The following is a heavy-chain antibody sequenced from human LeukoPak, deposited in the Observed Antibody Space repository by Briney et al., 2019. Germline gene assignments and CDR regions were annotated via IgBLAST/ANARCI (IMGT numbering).Heavy chain of an antibody. CDR3: ASQVGYFDY. CDR2: ISTSGST. Sequence: SQTLSLTCTVYGGCVSSGSYYWIWIRQPAGKGLEWIGRISTSGSTNYNPSLKSRVTISRDTSKNQFSLKLSSVTAADTAVYYCASQVGYFDYWGQGTLVTVSS. J-gene: IGHJ4*02. CDR1: GGCVSSGSYY. V-gene: IGHV4-61*02. D-gene: IGHD1-26*01.